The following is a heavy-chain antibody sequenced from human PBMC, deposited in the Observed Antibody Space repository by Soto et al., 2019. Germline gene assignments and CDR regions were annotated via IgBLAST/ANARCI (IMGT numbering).Heavy chain of an antibody. CDR2: IYWNDDK. J-gene: IGHJ5*02. Sequence: SGPTLVNPTQTLTLTCTFSGFSLSTSGVGVGWIRQPPGKALEWLALIYWNDDKRYSPSLKSRLTITKDTSKNQVVLTMTNMDPVDTATYYCAHSRVRFLEGLLYRATFDPWGQGTLVTVSS. V-gene: IGHV2-5*01. CDR1: GFSLSTSGVG. D-gene: IGHD3-3*01. CDR3: AHSRVRFLEGLLYRATFDP.